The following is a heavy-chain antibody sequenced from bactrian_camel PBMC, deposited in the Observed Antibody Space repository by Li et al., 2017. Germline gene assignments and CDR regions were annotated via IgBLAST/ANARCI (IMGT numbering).Heavy chain of an antibody. CDR3: AAVRAFGWVVYPPRAGDFDY. D-gene: IGHD3*01. CDR2: IDTDDST. V-gene: IGHV3S53*01. Sequence: HVQLVESGGGSVQAGGSLRLSCEASGYTDSVDCMPWFRQAAGEQREAVATIDTDDSTYYSDFAKDRFSISHDNAQNTVYLQMNSLKPEDTAMYYCAAVRAFGWVVYPPRAGDFDYWGQGTQGT. CDR1: GYTDSVDC. J-gene: IGHJ6*01.